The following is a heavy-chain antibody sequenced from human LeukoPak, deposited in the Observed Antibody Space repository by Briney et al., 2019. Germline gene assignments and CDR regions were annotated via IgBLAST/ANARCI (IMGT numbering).Heavy chain of an antibody. CDR2: INRDGSQK. J-gene: IGHJ3*02. Sequence: GGSLRLSCAASGFTFSSYWMTWVRQAPGKGLEWVANINRDGSQKSYVDSVKGRFTISRDNAKNSLYLQMDSLRAEDTAVYYCSVVSDAFDIWGQGTMVTVSS. V-gene: IGHV3-7*05. CDR1: GFTFSSYW. D-gene: IGHD3-22*01. CDR3: SVVSDAFDI.